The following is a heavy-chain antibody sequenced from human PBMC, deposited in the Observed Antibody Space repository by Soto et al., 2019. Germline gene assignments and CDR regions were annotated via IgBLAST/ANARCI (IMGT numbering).Heavy chain of an antibody. D-gene: IGHD2-2*01. V-gene: IGHV4-31*03. Sequence: PSETLSLTCTVSGGSISSGGYYWSWIRQHPGKGLEWIGYIYYSGSTYYNPSLKSRVTISVDTSKNQFSLKLSSVTAADTAVYYCAGYGIVVVPAAPNSNWFDPWGQGTLVTVS. CDR2: IYYSGST. J-gene: IGHJ5*02. CDR3: AGYGIVVVPAAPNSNWFDP. CDR1: GGSISSGGYY.